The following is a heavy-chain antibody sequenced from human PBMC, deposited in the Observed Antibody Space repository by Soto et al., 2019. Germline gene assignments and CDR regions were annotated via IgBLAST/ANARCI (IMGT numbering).Heavy chain of an antibody. J-gene: IGHJ3*02. CDR3: ARGSNSSDAFDI. V-gene: IGHV1-3*01. Sequence: GASVKVSCKASGYSFTNYAMHWVRQAPGQRLEWMGWINAGSGNTKYSQKFQGRVTITRDTSASTAYMELSSLRSEDTALYYCARGSNSSDAFDIWGKGTMVPVSS. D-gene: IGHD6-6*01. CDR2: INAGSGNT. CDR1: GYSFTNYA.